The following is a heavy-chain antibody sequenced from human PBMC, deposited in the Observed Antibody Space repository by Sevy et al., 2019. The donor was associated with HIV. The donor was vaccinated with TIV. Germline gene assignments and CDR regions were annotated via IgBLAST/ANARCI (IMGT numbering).Heavy chain of an antibody. V-gene: IGHV4-4*07. J-gene: IGHJ4*02. CDR1: GDSISNYY. CDR2: IYSSGNT. D-gene: IGHD3-16*01. CDR3: ARIGYYDHLSEGFDY. Sequence: SETLSLTCTVSGDSISNYYWSWIRQPAGKGLQWIGRIYSSGNTNYNPSLKSRVTMSVDTSKNQFSLRLSSVTAADTAIYNCARIGYYDHLSEGFDYWGRGALVTVSS.